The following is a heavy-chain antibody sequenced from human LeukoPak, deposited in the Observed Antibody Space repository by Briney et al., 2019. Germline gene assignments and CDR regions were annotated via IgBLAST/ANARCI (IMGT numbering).Heavy chain of an antibody. CDR1: GLIFSTYG. J-gene: IGHJ3*02. CDR3: VKCGYRYGYYDAFDI. Sequence: PGGSLRLSCSASGLIFSTYGMHWVRQAPGKGLEYVSAISSDGGSTYYEDSVKGRFTISRDNSKNTLYLQMSSLRAEDTAVYYCVKCGYRYGYYDAFDIWGQGIMVTVSS. D-gene: IGHD5-18*01. CDR2: ISSDGGST. V-gene: IGHV3-64D*06.